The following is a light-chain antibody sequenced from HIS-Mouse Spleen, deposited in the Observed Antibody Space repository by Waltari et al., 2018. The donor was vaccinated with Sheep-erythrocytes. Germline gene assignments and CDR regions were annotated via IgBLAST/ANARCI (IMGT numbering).Light chain of an antibody. CDR1: SSDVGSYNY. V-gene: IGLV2-11*01. CDR2: DVS. Sequence: QSALTQPRSVSGSPGQSVTISCTGTSSDVGSYNYVSWYQQHPGKAPKLMIYDVSKRPSVVPDRVSGSKSGNTASLTISGLQAEDEADYYCCSYAGSYNHVFATGTKVTVL. J-gene: IGLJ1*01. CDR3: CSYAGSYNHV.